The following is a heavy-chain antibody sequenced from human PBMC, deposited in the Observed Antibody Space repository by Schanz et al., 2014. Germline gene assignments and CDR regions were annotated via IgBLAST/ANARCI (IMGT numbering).Heavy chain of an antibody. CDR2: IGGDGTTT. CDR3: ARGMISAAVGAFDY. J-gene: IGHJ4*02. V-gene: IGHV3-23*01. CDR1: GFAFSSFA. Sequence: EVQLMESGGGLVKPGGSLRLSCVASGFAFSSFAMTWVRQAPGRGLEWVSVIGGDGTTTYYADAVKGRFTISRDNSKNTVYLQMNSLRAGDTAVYYCARGMISAAVGAFDYWGQGTLVDVSA. D-gene: IGHD6-13*01.